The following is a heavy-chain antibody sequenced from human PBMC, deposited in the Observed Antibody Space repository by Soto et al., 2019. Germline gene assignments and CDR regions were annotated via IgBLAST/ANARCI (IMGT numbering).Heavy chain of an antibody. D-gene: IGHD4-17*01. J-gene: IGHJ4*02. CDR1: RFTFTNYA. V-gene: IGHV3-23*01. Sequence: GGSLRLSCAASRFTFTNYAMSWVRQAPGKGLGWVSGISGSGGSTYYADSVKGRFTISRDNSKNTLYLQMNSLRAEDTAVYYCARVRWSTYYYFDYWGQGTLVTVSS. CDR2: ISGSGGST. CDR3: ARVRWSTYYYFDY.